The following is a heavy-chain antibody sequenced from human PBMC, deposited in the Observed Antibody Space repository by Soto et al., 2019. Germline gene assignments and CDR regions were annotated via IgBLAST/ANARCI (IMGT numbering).Heavy chain of an antibody. CDR1: GGSFSGYY. CDR3: ARWVPSPYLLATMGKNRFYD. CDR2: INHSGST. V-gene: IGHV4-34*01. J-gene: IGHJ4*02. D-gene: IGHD5-12*01. Sequence: SETLSLTCAVYGGSFSGYYWSWIRQPPGKGLEWIGEINHSGSTNYNPSLKSRVTISVDTSKNQFSLKLSSVTAADTAVYYCARWVPSPYLLATMGKNRFYDCGQGTVVPVSA.